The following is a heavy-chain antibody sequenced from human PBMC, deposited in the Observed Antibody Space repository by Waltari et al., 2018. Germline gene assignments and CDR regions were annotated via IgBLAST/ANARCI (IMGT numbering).Heavy chain of an antibody. J-gene: IGHJ6*02. CDR1: GYTFTSYY. CDR3: ANSEKEVARNYYYSMDV. V-gene: IGHV1-46*03. D-gene: IGHD2-15*01. Sequence: QVQLVQSGAEVKKPGASVKVSCKASGYTFTSYYMHWVRQAPGQGLEWMGIINPSGGSTSYAQEFQGRVTMTRDTSTNTVYMELGSLRSEDTAVYYCANSEKEVARNYYYSMDVWGQGTTVTVSS. CDR2: INPSGGST.